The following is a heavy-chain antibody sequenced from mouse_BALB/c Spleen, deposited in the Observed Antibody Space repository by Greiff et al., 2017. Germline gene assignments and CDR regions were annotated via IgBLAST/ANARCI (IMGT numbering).Heavy chain of an antibody. J-gene: IGHJ4*01. D-gene: IGHD2-14*01. CDR2: ISSGSSTI. CDR1: GFTFSSFG. CDR3: ARSKVRRDYYAMDY. V-gene: IGHV5-17*02. Sequence: EVKVVESGGGLVQPGGSRKLSCAASGFTFSSFGMHWVRQAPEKGLEWVAYISSGSSTIYYADTVKGRFTISRDNPKNTLFLQMTSLRSEDTAMYYCARSKVRRDYYAMDYWGQGTSVTVSS.